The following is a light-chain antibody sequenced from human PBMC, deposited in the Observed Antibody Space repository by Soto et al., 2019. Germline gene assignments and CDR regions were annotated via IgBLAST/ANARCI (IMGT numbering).Light chain of an antibody. Sequence: EIVMTQSPGTLSLSPGERATLFCRASQTVRNNYLAWYQQRPGQAPRLLIYAASSRATGIPDRFSGSGSGTDFTLTISRLEPEDFAVYYCQQYGNSPITFGQGTRLEIK. CDR2: AAS. CDR1: QTVRNNY. CDR3: QQYGNSPIT. V-gene: IGKV3-20*01. J-gene: IGKJ5*01.